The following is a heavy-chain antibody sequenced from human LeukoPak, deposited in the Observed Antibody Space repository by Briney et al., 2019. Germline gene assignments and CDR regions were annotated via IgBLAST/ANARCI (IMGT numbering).Heavy chain of an antibody. CDR2: ISPNTGGT. V-gene: IGHV1-2*02. D-gene: IGHD5-12*01. J-gene: IGHJ3*02. CDR1: GYTFTDYY. CDR3: ARDLPKTGYVGALDI. Sequence: GASVTVSCKASGYTFTDYYILWVRQAPGQGPEWMGWISPNTGGTNYAQNFKGRVTMTRDTSISTAYMELNSLTSDDTAVYYCARDLPKTGYVGALDIWGQGTMVTVSA.